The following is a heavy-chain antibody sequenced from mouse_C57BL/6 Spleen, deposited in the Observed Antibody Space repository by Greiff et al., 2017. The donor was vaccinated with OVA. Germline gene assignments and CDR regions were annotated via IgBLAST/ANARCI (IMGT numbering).Heavy chain of an antibody. V-gene: IGHV5-4*03. CDR2: ISDGGSYT. J-gene: IGHJ4*01. Sequence: EVKLMESGGGLVKPGGSLKLSCAASGFTFSSYAMSWVRQTPEKRLEWVATISDGGSYTYYPDNVKGRFTISRDNAKNNLYLQMSHLKSEDTAMYYCANWDVYAMDYWGQGTSVTVSS. CDR1: GFTFSSYA. D-gene: IGHD4-1*01. CDR3: ANWDVYAMDY.